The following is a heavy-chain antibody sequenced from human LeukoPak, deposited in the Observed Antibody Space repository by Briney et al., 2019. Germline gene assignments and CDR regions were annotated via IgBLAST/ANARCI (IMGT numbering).Heavy chain of an antibody. Sequence: SETLSLTCAVSADSINSRNWWSWVRQSPGKGLEWIGEFCHCGSTNHNPSLKSRATISVDKSKSQFSLKLNSVSAADTAVYYCVRNGRHYFDFWGQGTLVTVSS. D-gene: IGHD2-8*01. J-gene: IGHJ4*02. CDR2: FCHCGST. CDR3: VRNGRHYFDF. V-gene: IGHV4-4*02. CDR1: ADSINSRNW.